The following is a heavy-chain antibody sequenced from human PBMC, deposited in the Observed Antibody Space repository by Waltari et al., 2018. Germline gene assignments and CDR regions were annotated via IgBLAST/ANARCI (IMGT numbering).Heavy chain of an antibody. D-gene: IGHD3-10*01. V-gene: IGHV1-69*08. CDR3: ARDLIWVQGVATDDY. CDR2: IIPIFGTA. J-gene: IGHJ4*02. CDR1: GGTFSSYA. Sequence: QVQLVQSGAEVKKPGSSVKVSCKASGGTFSSYAISWVRQAPGQGLEWMGRIIPIFGTANYAQKFQGRVTMTADKSTSTAYMGLSSLRSEDTAVYYCARDLIWVQGVATDDYWGQGTLVTVSS.